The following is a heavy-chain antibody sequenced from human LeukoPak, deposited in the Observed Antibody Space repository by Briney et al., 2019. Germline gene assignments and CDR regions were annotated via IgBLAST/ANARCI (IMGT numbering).Heavy chain of an antibody. Sequence: GVSLRLSRALSGFTLIEYVMSWVGQPAGKGVGWVASMKKDVSEKYYVDSVKSRFTISRDNSKNTLYLQMSSLRADETAGYYCARPRAPVNRISSFDIWGQGTMVTVSS. J-gene: IGHJ3*02. CDR1: GFTLIEYV. CDR2: MKKDVSEK. V-gene: IGHV3-7*01. CDR3: ARPRAPVNRISSFDI. D-gene: IGHD2/OR15-2a*01.